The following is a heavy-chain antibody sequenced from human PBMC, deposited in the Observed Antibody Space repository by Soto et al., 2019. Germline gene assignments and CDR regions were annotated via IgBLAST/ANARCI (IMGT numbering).Heavy chain of an antibody. D-gene: IGHD3-3*01. CDR3: ARDKYLVLRCLEWFTDYGMDV. Sequence: QVQLVQSGAEVKKPGSSVKVSCKASGGTFSSYAISWVRQAPGQGLEWMGGIIPIFGTANYAQKFQGRVTITADEATSTAYMELSSLRSEDTAVYYCARDKYLVLRCLEWFTDYGMDVWGQGTTVTGSS. CDR2: IIPIFGTA. CDR1: GGTFSSYA. V-gene: IGHV1-69*12. J-gene: IGHJ6*02.